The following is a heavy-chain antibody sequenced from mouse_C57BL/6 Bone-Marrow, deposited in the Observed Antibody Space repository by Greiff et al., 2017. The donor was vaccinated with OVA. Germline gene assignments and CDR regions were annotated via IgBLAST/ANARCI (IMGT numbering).Heavy chain of an antibody. CDR2: LWSGGST. Sequence: VQLQESGPGLVQPSQSLSITCTVSGFSLTSYCVHWVRQSPGKGLEWLGVLWSGGSTDYNAAFISRLSISKDNSKRQVVFKRNSLQADDTAIYYCARRGRDLLAYWGQGTLVTVSA. V-gene: IGHV2-2*01. J-gene: IGHJ3*01. CDR1: GFSLTSYC. D-gene: IGHD3-3*01. CDR3: ARRGRDLLAY.